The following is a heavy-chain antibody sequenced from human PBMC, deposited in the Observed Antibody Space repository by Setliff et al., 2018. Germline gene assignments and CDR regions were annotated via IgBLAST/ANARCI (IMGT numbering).Heavy chain of an antibody. D-gene: IGHD5-18*01. V-gene: IGHV4-4*08. J-gene: IGHJ6*03. CDR2: LYTSGST. CDR3: ARLIGYSYGYYYHYVDV. CDR1: GASISSHA. Sequence: SETLSLTCNVSGASISSHAWSWIRQPPGKRLEYIGYLYTSGSTNYNPSLKSRVTMSVDTSKNQLSLKLTFVTAADTAIYYCARLIGYSYGYYYHYVDVWGKGPRSPS.